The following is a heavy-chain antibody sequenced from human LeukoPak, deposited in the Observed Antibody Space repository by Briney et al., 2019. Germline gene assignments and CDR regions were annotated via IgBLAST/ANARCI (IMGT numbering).Heavy chain of an antibody. Sequence: GGSLRLSCAASGFTFSTYTIHWVRQAPGKGLEWVAVISYDGSSDYYADSVKGRITISRDDSKNTLYLQMNSLRAEDTAVYYCARASRWLQVGFDYWGQGTPVTVSS. D-gene: IGHD5-24*01. CDR2: ISYDGSSD. CDR1: GFTFSTYT. J-gene: IGHJ4*02. V-gene: IGHV3-30-3*01. CDR3: ARASRWLQVGFDY.